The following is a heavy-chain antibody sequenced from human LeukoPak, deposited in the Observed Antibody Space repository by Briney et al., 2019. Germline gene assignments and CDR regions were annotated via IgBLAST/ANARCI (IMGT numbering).Heavy chain of an antibody. CDR1: GGSISSYY. Sequence: SETLSLTCTVSGGSISSYYWSWLRQPPGKGLEWIGDIYYSGSTNYNPSLKSRVTISVDTSKNQFSLKLSSVTAADTAVYYCARSDYYDSSNDYWGQGTLVTVSS. CDR3: ARSDYYDSSNDY. V-gene: IGHV4-59*01. D-gene: IGHD3-22*01. J-gene: IGHJ4*02. CDR2: IYYSGST.